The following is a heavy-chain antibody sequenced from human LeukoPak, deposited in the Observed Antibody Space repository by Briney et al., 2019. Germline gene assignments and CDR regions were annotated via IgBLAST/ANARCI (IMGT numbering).Heavy chain of an antibody. D-gene: IGHD2-2*02. J-gene: IGHJ1*01. Sequence: SGPTLVKPTQTLTLTCTFSGFSLSTSGVGVGWIRQPPGKALEWLALIYWDDDKRYSPSLKSRLTITKDTSKNQVVLTMTNMDPVDTATYYCAHSRGCSSTSCYRPDVEYLQHWGQGTLVTVSS. CDR1: GFSLSTSGVG. CDR3: AHSRGCSSTSCYRPDVEYLQH. V-gene: IGHV2-5*02. CDR2: IYWDDDK.